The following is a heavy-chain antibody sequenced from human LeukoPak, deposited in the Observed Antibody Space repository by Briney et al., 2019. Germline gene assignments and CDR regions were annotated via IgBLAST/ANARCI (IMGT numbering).Heavy chain of an antibody. J-gene: IGHJ5*02. Sequence: PGGSLRLSCAASGFTFSSYAMSWVRQAPGKGLEWVSAISGSGGSTYYADSVKGRFTISRDNSKNTLYLQVNSLRAEDTAVYYCAKRSCGGDCYSGWFDPWGQGTLVTVSS. CDR1: GFTFSSYA. D-gene: IGHD2-21*02. CDR2: ISGSGGST. CDR3: AKRSCGGDCYSGWFDP. V-gene: IGHV3-23*01.